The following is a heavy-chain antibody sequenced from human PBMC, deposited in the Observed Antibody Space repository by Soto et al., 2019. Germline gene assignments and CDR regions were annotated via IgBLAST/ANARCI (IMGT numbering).Heavy chain of an antibody. J-gene: IGHJ4*02. D-gene: IGHD3-22*01. CDR2: ISRYGDFT. CDR1: GFTFNIYA. CDR3: AKDRYFGHDIRVYLFDN. V-gene: IGHV3-23*01. Sequence: EVQLLESGGDLIQPGGSLRLSCAASGFTFNIYAMAWVRQAPGKGLEWVSAISRYGDFTYYAYSVEGRFTISRDNCKITLYLQMTSLRAEDTALYSGAKDRYFGHDIRVYLFDNWGQGTLGTVSS.